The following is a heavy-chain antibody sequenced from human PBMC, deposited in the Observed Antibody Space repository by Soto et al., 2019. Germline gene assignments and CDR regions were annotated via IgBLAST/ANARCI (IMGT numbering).Heavy chain of an antibody. CDR3: ARSDDLVGYDKNYYYGMDV. D-gene: IGHD3-3*01. V-gene: IGHV4-30-4*01. Sequence: PSETLSLTCTVSGGSISSGDYYWSWIRQPPGKGLEWIGYIYYSGSTYYNPSLKSRVTISVDTSKNQFSLKLSSVTAADTAVYYCARSDDLVGYDKNYYYGMDVWGQGTTVTVSS. CDR2: IYYSGST. J-gene: IGHJ6*02. CDR1: GGSISSGDYY.